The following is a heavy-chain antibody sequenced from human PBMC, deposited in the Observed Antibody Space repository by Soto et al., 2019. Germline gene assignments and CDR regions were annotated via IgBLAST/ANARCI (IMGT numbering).Heavy chain of an antibody. CDR3: AHLMITFGGVIEDDAFDT. CDR1: GFSLSSTRVG. D-gene: IGHD3-16*02. V-gene: IGHV2-5*02. CDR2: IYWDDDK. J-gene: IGHJ3*02. Sequence: QITLKESGPTLVQPTQTLTLTCTFSGFSLSSTRVGVGWIRQPPGKALEWLAVIYWDDDKGYSPSLRNRLTITKDTSKNQVVLTMTNMDPVDTATYYCAHLMITFGGVIEDDAFDTWGQGTMVTVSS.